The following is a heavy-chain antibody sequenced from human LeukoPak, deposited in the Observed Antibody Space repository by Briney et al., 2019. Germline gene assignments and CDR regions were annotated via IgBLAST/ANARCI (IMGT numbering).Heavy chain of an antibody. J-gene: IGHJ4*02. CDR2: IIPIFGTA. V-gene: IGHV1-69*13. CDR1: GGTFSSYA. CDR3: ARLPISGGSFEYYFDY. D-gene: IGHD2-15*01. Sequence: GASVKVSCKASGGTFSSYAISWVRQAPGQGLEWMGGIIPIFGTANYAQKFQGRVTITADESTSTAYMELSSLRSEDTAVYYCARLPISGGSFEYYFDYWGQGTLVTVSS.